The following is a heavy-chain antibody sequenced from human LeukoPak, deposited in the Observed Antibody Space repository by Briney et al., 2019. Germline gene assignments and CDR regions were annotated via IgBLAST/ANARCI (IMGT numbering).Heavy chain of an antibody. CDR2: ISSSNYI. CDR1: GFTFSSYS. J-gene: IGHJ6*03. CDR3: ARGVDYYYYYMDV. V-gene: IGHV3-21*01. Sequence: PGGSLRLSCAASGFTFSSYSMNWVRQAPGKGLEWVSSISSSNYIYYADSAKGRFTISRDNAKNSMYLQMNSLRAEDTAVYYCARGVDYYYYYMDVWGKGTTVTVSS.